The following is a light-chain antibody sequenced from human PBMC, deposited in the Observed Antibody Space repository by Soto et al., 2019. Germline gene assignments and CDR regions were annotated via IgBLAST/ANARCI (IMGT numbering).Light chain of an antibody. CDR1: SGSIASNY. J-gene: IGLJ3*02. CDR3: QSYDATNQV. Sequence: NFMLTQPHSVSESPGKTVNISCTRSSGSIASNYVQWYQQRPGSSPTTVIYEDNQRPSGVPDRFSGSIDSSSNSASLTISGLETEDEADYFCQSYDATNQVFGGGTKVTVL. V-gene: IGLV6-57*01. CDR2: EDN.